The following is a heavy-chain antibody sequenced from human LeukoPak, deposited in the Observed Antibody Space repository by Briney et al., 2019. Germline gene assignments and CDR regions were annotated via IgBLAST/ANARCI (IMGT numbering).Heavy chain of an antibody. CDR2: FERKADGGTV. V-gene: IGHV3-15*04. Sequence: PGGSLRLSCAASGLTVNDAWMSWVRQAPGKGLEWVGRFERKADGGTVDYDAPVKGRFTISGDDSKNTLFLQMNSLEIDDTAVYYCTTGGHYHGSWGQGTLVTVSS. CDR3: TTGGHYHGS. J-gene: IGHJ5*02. CDR1: GLTVNDAW. D-gene: IGHD3-3*01.